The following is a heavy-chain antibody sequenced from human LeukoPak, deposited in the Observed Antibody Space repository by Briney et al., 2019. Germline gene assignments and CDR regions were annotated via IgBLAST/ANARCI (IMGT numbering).Heavy chain of an antibody. CDR1: GYTFTSYD. V-gene: IGHV1-8*01. Sequence: ASVKVSCKASGYTFTSYDISWVRQATGQGLEWMGWLNPNSGNAGYAQRFQGRVTMTRNNSISTAYMELTSLRSEDTAVYYCGRPLQRGSWTQRALDYWGQGTLVTVSS. CDR3: GRPLQRGSWTQRALDY. J-gene: IGHJ4*02. CDR2: LNPNSGNA. D-gene: IGHD3-10*01.